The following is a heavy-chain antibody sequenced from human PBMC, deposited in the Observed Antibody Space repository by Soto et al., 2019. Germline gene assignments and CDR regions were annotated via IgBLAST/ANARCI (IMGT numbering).Heavy chain of an antibody. D-gene: IGHD2-2*01. CDR1: GLTFRDYW. J-gene: IGHJ4*02. CDR3: VTYCSRITCSTSGGFDY. CDR2: IDLHGSEK. Sequence: EVQLVESGGDLVQPGGSLRVSCAVSGLTFRDYWMAWVRQAPGKGLEWVASIDLHGSEKRYVDSVTGRFTISRDNAEKSHYLQMGGLRVEDTAVYYCVTYCSRITCSTSGGFDYWGQGTLVTVSS. V-gene: IGHV3-7*02.